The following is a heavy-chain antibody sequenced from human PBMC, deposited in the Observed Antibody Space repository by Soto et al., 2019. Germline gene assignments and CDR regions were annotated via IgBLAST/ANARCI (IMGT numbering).Heavy chain of an antibody. CDR3: AREPTVSYYGMDV. J-gene: IGHJ6*02. Sequence: ASVKGSCKAAGYTLTSYVVSCVRQAPGQGLEWMGWISAYNGNTNSAQKLQGRVTMTTDTSTSTAYMELRSLRSGDTAVYYCAREPTVSYYGMDVWGQGTTVTVSS. D-gene: IGHD4-4*01. CDR2: ISAYNGNT. V-gene: IGHV1-18*01. CDR1: GYTLTSYV.